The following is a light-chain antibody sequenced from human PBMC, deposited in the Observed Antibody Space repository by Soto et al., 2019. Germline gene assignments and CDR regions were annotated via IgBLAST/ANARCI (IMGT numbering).Light chain of an antibody. CDR1: QSVSGF. CDR3: LQYNKRPRT. V-gene: IGKV3-15*01. Sequence: EIVMTQSPATLSVSPGARATLSCRASQSVSGFLAWYQQKPGQAPRLLIYAASTRATGIPARFSGSGSGTELTITISGLQSEDFEVYDGLQYNKRPRTFGQGTKVDIK. CDR2: AAS. J-gene: IGKJ1*01.